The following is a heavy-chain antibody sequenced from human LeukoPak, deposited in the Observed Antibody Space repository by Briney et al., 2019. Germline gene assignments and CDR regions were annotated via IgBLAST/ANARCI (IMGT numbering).Heavy chain of an antibody. D-gene: IGHD2-2*01. CDR2: IYYSGNT. J-gene: IGHJ4*02. Sequence: SETLSLTCTVSGGSISSSSYYWDWIRQPPGKGLEWIGAIYYSGNTNYNPSLKTRVTISVDTSKNQFSLKLSSVTAADTAVYYCARHRIPAALASAFDYWGQGTLVTVSS. CDR3: ARHRIPAALASAFDY. CDR1: GGSISSSSYY. V-gene: IGHV4-39*01.